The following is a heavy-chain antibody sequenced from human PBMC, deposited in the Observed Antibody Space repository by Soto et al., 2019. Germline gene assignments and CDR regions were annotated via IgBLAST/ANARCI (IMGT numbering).Heavy chain of an antibody. D-gene: IGHD3-10*01. J-gene: IGHJ4*02. CDR2: IYPGDSDT. CDR3: ARHERLDISYGSGSHLDY. V-gene: IGHV5-51*01. CDR1: GYSFTSYW. Sequence: EVQLVQSGAEVKKPGESLKISCKGSGYSFTSYWIGWVRQMPGKGLEWMGIIYPGDSDTRYSPSFQGQVTISANKSITTAYLQWSSPKASDTAMYYCARHERLDISYGSGSHLDYWGQGTLVTVSS.